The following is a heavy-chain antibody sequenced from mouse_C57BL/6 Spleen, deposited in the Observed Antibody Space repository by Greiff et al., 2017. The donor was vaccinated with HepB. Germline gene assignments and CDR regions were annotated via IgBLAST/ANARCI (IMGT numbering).Heavy chain of an antibody. J-gene: IGHJ4*01. D-gene: IGHD1-1*01. Sequence: VQLQQSGPELVKPGASVKIPCKASGYTFTDYNMDWVKQSHGKSLEWIGDINPNNGGTIYNQKFKGKATLTVDKSSSTAYMELRSLTSEDTAVYYCARVYYYGSSYKGYYAMDYWGQGTSVTVSS. V-gene: IGHV1-18*01. CDR2: INPNNGGT. CDR1: GYTFTDYN. CDR3: ARVYYYGSSYKGYYAMDY.